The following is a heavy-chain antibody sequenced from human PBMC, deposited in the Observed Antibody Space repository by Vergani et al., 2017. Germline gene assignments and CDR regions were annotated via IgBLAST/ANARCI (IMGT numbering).Heavy chain of an antibody. Sequence: EVQLVQSGAEVKKPGESLRISCKGSGYSFTSYWISWVRQMPGKGLEWMGMIDPSDSYTNYSPSFQGHVTISADKSISTAYRQWSSLKATDTAMYYCARHTKYQLLYVDYDGMDGWGQGTTVTVSS. D-gene: IGHD2-2*02. CDR1: GYSFTSYW. J-gene: IGHJ6*02. CDR2: IDPSDSYT. CDR3: ARHTKYQLLYVDYDGMDG. V-gene: IGHV5-10-1*03.